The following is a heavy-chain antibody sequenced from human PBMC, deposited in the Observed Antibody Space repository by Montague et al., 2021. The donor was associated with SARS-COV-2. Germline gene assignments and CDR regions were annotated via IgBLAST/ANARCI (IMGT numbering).Heavy chain of an antibody. J-gene: IGHJ4*02. Sequence: TLSLTCNVSGDSISGSRHFWNWIRQHPGKGLEWIGYIYHTGTTHYRPSLKSRATLPVDISQNQFSLKLNSMTAADTAIYYCARGVSYGSGFLSEWGPGTLVIVSS. D-gene: IGHD3-10*01. CDR2: IYHTGTT. CDR1: GDSISGSRHF. V-gene: IGHV4-31*03. CDR3: ARGVSYGSGFLSE.